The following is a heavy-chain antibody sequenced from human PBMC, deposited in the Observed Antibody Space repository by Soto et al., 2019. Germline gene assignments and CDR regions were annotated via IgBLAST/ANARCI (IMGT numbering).Heavy chain of an antibody. CDR1: GGTFSSYT. J-gene: IGHJ2*01. CDR3: ARSGYDSSYWYFDL. D-gene: IGHD5-12*01. V-gene: IGHV1-69*02. CDR2: IIPILGIA. Sequence: QVPLVQSGAEVKKPGSSVKVSCKASGGTFSSYTISWVRQAPGQGLEWMGRIIPILGIANYAQKFQGRVTITADKSTSTAYMELSSLRSEDTAVYYCARSGYDSSYWYFDLWGRGTLVTVSS.